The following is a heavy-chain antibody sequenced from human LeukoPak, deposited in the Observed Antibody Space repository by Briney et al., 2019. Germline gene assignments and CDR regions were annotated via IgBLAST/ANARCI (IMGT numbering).Heavy chain of an antibody. CDR3: ARGRGGGVLRDFESFDY. J-gene: IGHJ4*02. CDR1: GYTFIIYY. V-gene: IGHV1-46*01. D-gene: IGHD3-9*01. CDR2: INPSGGST. Sequence: ASVRVSCTASGYTFIIYYMHWARQAPGQGLEWMGIINPSGGSTIYAQKFQGRVTMTRDTSTSTVYMELSSLRSDDTTVYYCARGRGGGVLRDFESFDYWGQGTLVTVAS.